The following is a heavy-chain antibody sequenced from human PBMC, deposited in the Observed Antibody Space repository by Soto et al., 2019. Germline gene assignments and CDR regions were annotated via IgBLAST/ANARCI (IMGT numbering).Heavy chain of an antibody. D-gene: IGHD5-12*01. CDR2: IYYSGST. CDR1: GGSISSGGYY. Sequence: SETLSLTCTVSGGSISSGGYYWSWIRQHPGKGLEWIGYIYYSGSTYYNPSLKSRVTISVDTSKNQFSLKLSSVTAADTAVYYCARDNPPVATLHWYFDLWGRGTLVTVSS. J-gene: IGHJ2*01. CDR3: ARDNPPVATLHWYFDL. V-gene: IGHV4-31*03.